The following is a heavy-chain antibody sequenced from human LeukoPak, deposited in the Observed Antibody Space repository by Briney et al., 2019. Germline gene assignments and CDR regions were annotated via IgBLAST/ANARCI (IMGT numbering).Heavy chain of an antibody. Sequence: PSETLSLTCAVYGGSFSGYYWSWIRQAPGKGLEWVSYISSSGSTIYYADSVKGRFTISRDNTKNSLYLQMNSLRAEDTAVYYCARAEYSGSYPLWYWGQGTLVTVSS. CDR1: GGSFSGYY. CDR2: ISSSGSTI. V-gene: IGHV3-11*01. D-gene: IGHD1-26*01. CDR3: ARAEYSGSYPLWY. J-gene: IGHJ4*02.